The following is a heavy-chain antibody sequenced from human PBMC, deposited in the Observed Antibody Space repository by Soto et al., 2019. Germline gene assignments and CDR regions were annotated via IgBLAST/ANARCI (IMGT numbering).Heavy chain of an antibody. V-gene: IGHV3-53*01. J-gene: IGHJ4*02. Sequence: EVQLVESGGGLIQPGGSLRLSCEVSGLPVSGNYVTWVRQTPGKGLEWVSIMYSAGGTYYADSVRGRFTVSRDNFENTVYLQMTNLRAEDTAVYYCATKYSSGRYYFDSWGQGTLVTVSS. CDR1: GLPVSGNY. CDR3: ATKYSSGRYYFDS. D-gene: IGHD6-19*01. CDR2: MYSAGGT.